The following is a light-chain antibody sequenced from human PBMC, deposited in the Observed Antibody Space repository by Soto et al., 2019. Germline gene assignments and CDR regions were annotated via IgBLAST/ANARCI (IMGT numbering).Light chain of an antibody. V-gene: IGKV3-20*01. CDR3: QQYTYSPWT. Sequence: EVVLTQSPGTLSLSPGERATLSCRASQSVSSGYLGWYQQKPGQAPRLLIYGASSRATGIPDRFSGSGSGTDFTLTISRLEPEDFAVYFCQQYTYSPWTFVQGTKVEI. CDR2: GAS. CDR1: QSVSSGY. J-gene: IGKJ1*01.